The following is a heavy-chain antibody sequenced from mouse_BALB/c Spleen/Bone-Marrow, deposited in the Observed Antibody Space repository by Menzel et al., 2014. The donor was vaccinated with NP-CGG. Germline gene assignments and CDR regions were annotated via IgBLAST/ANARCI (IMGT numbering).Heavy chain of an antibody. J-gene: IGHJ2*01. CDR1: GYAFTDYL. Sequence: QVQLKQSGAELVRPGTSVKVSCKASGYAFTDYLMEWLKQRPGQGLEWIGVINPRSGSTNYNGKFKDKATLTADKSSSTAYMQLSSLTSDDSAVYFCARYDGYFDYWGQGTILTVSS. V-gene: IGHV1-54*01. CDR3: ARYDGYFDY. CDR2: INPRSGST. D-gene: IGHD2-3*01.